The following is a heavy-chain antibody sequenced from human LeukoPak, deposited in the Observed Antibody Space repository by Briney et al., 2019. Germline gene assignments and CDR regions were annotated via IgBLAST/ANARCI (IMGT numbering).Heavy chain of an antibody. CDR1: GFTFSSYS. D-gene: IGHD3-10*01. J-gene: IGHJ5*02. CDR2: ISSSSSTI. Sequence: GGSLRLSCAASGFTFSSYSMNWVRQAPGKGLEWVSYISSSSSTIYYADSVKGRFTISRDNAKNSLYLQMNSLRAEDTAVYYCARGGGSGFDPWGQGTLVTVSS. CDR3: ARGGGSGFDP. V-gene: IGHV3-48*04.